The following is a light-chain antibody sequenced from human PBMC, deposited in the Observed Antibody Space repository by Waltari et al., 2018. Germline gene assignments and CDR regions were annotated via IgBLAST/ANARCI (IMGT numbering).Light chain of an antibody. V-gene: IGKV1-8*01. CDR2: AAS. CDR1: QGISSY. Sequence: AIRMTQSPSSFSASTGDRVTITCRASQGISSYLAWYQQKPGKAPKLLIYAASTLQSGVPSRFSGSGSGTDFTFTISCLQSEDFATYYCQQYYSYPPVTFGGGTKVEIK. J-gene: IGKJ4*01. CDR3: QQYYSYPPVT.